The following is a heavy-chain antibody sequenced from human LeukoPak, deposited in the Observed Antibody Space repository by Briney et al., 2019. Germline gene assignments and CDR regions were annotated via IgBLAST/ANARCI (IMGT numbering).Heavy chain of an antibody. D-gene: IGHD3-3*01. Sequence: GGSLRLSCAASGFTFSSYAMSWVRQAPGKGLEWVSYISSSSSTIYYADSVKGRFTISRDDARNSLYLQMNSLRAEDTAVYYCARMSGSRLPGYWGQGTLVTVSS. CDR3: ARMSGSRLPGY. CDR2: ISSSSSTI. CDR1: GFTFSSYA. J-gene: IGHJ4*02. V-gene: IGHV3-48*04.